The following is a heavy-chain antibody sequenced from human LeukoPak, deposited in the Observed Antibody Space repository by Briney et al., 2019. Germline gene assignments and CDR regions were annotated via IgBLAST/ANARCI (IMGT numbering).Heavy chain of an antibody. Sequence: GGSLRLSCAASGFTFSSYSMNWVRQAPGKGLEWVSSISSSSSYIYYADPVKGRFTISRDNAKNSLYLQMNSLRAEDTAVYYCARDNGYGGNVYWGQGTLVTVSS. CDR1: GFTFSSYS. CDR3: ARDNGYGGNVY. V-gene: IGHV3-21*01. D-gene: IGHD4-23*01. CDR2: ISSSSSYI. J-gene: IGHJ4*02.